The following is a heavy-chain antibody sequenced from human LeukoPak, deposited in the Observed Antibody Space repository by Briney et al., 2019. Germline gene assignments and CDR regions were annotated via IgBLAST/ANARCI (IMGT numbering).Heavy chain of an antibody. J-gene: IGHJ4*02. CDR2: IASETYGGTA. CDR3: TRDQTPYY. V-gene: IGHV3-49*04. CDR1: GFTFGDYA. Sequence: PGGSLRLSCTPSGFTFGDYAMTWVRQAAGKGLEWVGFIASETYGGTAEYAASVKGRFIISRDDSKSIAYLQMNSLKTEDTAVYYCTRDQTPYYWGQGTLVTVSS.